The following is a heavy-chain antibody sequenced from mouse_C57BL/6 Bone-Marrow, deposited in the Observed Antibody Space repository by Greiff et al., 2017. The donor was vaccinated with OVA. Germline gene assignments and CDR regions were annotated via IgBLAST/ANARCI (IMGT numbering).Heavy chain of an antibody. Sequence: EVQLLESGPELVKPGASVKISCKASGYSFTDYYMHWVKQSPGQSLEWIGVINPNYGTTSYNQKFKGKATLTVDQSSSTAYMQLNSLTTEDSAVYYCSSWSSNLGRWDYWGQGTTLTVSS. CDR3: SSWSSNLGRWDY. CDR2: INPNYGTT. V-gene: IGHV1-39*01. CDR1: GYSFTDYY. J-gene: IGHJ2*01. D-gene: IGHD4-1*01.